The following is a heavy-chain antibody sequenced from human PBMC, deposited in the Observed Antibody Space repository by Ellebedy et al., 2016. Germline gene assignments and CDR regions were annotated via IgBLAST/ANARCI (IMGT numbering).Heavy chain of an antibody. J-gene: IGHJ4*02. CDR3: AKEHIVVVTAPPGPDY. CDR1: GFTFSSYG. Sequence: GESLKISXAASGFTFSSYGMHWVRQAPGKGLEWVAVISYDGSNKYYADSVKGRFTISRDNSKNTLYLQMNSLRAEDTAVYYCAKEHIVVVTAPPGPDYWGQGTLVTVSS. CDR2: ISYDGSNK. V-gene: IGHV3-30*18. D-gene: IGHD2-21*02.